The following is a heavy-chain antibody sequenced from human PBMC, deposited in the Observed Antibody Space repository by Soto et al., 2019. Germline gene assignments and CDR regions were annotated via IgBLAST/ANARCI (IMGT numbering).Heavy chain of an antibody. Sequence: EVQLLESGGGLVQPGGSLRLSCAASGFTFSTYVMNWVRQAPGKGLEWVSTISYSADKTFYADSVKGRFTISRDNSRDTLLLQMNSVRADDAVLYYGVRRAKTATTNWGAFDIWGQGTMVTVSS. CDR3: VRRAKTATTNWGAFDI. D-gene: IGHD1-7*01. V-gene: IGHV3-23*01. J-gene: IGHJ3*02. CDR1: GFTFSTYV. CDR2: ISYSADKT.